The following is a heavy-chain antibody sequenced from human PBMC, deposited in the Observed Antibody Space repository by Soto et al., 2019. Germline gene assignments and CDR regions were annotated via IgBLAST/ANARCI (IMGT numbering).Heavy chain of an antibody. CDR2: IYPGDSDT. Sequence: EVQLVQSGAEVKKPGESLKISCKGSGYSFTSYWIGWVRQMPGKGLEWMGIIYPGDSDTRYSPSFQGQVTISADKSIRTAYLQWSSLKASDTAMYYCARLPLRHNYYDSSGYYADYWGQGALVTVSS. J-gene: IGHJ4*02. V-gene: IGHV5-51*03. CDR3: ARLPLRHNYYDSSGYYADY. CDR1: GYSFTSYW. D-gene: IGHD3-22*01.